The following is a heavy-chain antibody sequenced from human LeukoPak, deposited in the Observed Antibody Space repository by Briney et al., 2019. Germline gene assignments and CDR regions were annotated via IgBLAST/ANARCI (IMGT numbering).Heavy chain of an antibody. CDR2: ISAYNGNT. Sequence: ASVKVSCKASGYAFTSYGISWVRQAPGQGLEWMGWISAYNGNTNYAQKLRGRVTMTTDTSTSTAYMELRSLRSDDTAVYYCARDWYYYYDGSGLDYWGQGTLVTVSS. V-gene: IGHV1-18*01. CDR3: ARDWYYYYDGSGLDY. D-gene: IGHD3-22*01. CDR1: GYAFTSYG. J-gene: IGHJ4*02.